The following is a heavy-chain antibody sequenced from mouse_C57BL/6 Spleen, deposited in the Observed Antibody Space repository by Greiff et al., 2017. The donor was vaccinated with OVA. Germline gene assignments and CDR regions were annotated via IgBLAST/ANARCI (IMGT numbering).Heavy chain of an antibody. J-gene: IGHJ2*01. Sequence: QVQLQQSGAELVRPGTSVKVSCKASGYAFTNYLIEWVKQRPGQGLEWIGVINPGSGGTNYNEKFKGKATLTADKSSSTAYMQLSSLTSEDSAVYFCARWDDYGYYFDYWGQGTTLTVSS. V-gene: IGHV1-54*01. CDR2: INPGSGGT. CDR3: ARWDDYGYYFDY. D-gene: IGHD2-4*01. CDR1: GYAFTNYL.